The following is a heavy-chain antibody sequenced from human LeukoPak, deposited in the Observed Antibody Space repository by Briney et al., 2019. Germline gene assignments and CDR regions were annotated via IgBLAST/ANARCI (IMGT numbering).Heavy chain of an antibody. J-gene: IGHJ6*03. CDR1: GVSISSYD. CDR3: ARGKASGYSYGYYYYYYMDV. CDR2: IYYSGST. V-gene: IGHV4-59*01. Sequence: PSETLSLTCAASGVSISSYDWSWIRQPPGKGLEWIADIYYSGSTNYNPTLKSRVTISVDTSKNQFSLQLSSVTAADTAVYYCARGKASGYSYGYYYYYYMDVWGKGTTVTVSS. D-gene: IGHD5-18*01.